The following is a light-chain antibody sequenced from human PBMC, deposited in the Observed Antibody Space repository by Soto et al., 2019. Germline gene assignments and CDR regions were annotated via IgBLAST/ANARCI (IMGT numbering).Light chain of an antibody. CDR1: QSVRGNY. CDR3: QQYVNSQCT. Sequence: FVLTQSPGTLSLSPGERATFSCRASQSVRGNYIAWYQQKPGQAPRVLIFEASKKTAGAPDRFSGSGSWTDFSLTTSRLEHEDFAVFYCQQYVNSQCTFGQGTKLEI. V-gene: IGKV3-20*01. J-gene: IGKJ2*02. CDR2: EAS.